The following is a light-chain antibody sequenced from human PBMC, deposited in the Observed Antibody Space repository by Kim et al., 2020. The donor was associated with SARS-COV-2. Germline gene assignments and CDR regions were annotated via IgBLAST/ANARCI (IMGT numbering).Light chain of an antibody. CDR3: SSHAAISNFV. Sequence: QSALTQPPSASGSPGQSVTISCTGTSSDVAGYNCVSWYQQHPGKAPKLMIYEVSKRPSGVPDRFSGSKSGNTASLTGSGLQAEDEADYHCSSHAAISNFVFGIGTQVTVL. V-gene: IGLV2-8*01. CDR1: SSDVAGYNC. CDR2: EVS. J-gene: IGLJ1*01.